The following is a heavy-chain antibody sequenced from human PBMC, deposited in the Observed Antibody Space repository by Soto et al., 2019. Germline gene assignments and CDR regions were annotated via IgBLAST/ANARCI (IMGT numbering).Heavy chain of an antibody. V-gene: IGHV4-39*01. CDR3: AGESGYSYGYGFYYGMDV. CDR1: GGSISSSSYY. CDR2: IYYSGST. J-gene: IGHJ6*02. Sequence: PSETLSLTCTVSGGSISSSSYYWGWIRQPPGKGLEWIGSIYYSGSTYYNPSLKSRVTISVDTSKNQFSLKLSSVTAADTAVYYCAGESGYSYGYGFYYGMDVWGQGTTVTSP. D-gene: IGHD5-18*01.